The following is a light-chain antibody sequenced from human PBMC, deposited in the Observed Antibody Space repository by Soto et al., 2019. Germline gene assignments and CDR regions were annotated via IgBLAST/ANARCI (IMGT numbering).Light chain of an antibody. CDR3: SSYTSSSTLYV. Sequence: QSALTQPASVSGSPGQSITISCTGTSSDVGGYNYVSWYQQHPGKAPKLMIYDVSNRPSGASNRFSGSKSGNTASLTISGLQAEDEADYYCSSYTSSSTLYVIGAGTKVTVL. CDR2: DVS. CDR1: SSDVGGYNY. V-gene: IGLV2-14*01. J-gene: IGLJ1*01.